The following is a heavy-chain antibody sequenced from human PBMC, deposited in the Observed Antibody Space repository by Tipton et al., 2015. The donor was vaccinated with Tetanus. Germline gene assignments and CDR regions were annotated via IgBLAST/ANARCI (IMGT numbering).Heavy chain of an antibody. V-gene: IGHV4-39*01. J-gene: IGHJ4*02. CDR2: IYFSGST. CDR1: GASISNSSSY. CDR3: AKLFRVRARGITMVVVVPPGYFDY. D-gene: IGHD3-22*01. Sequence: TLSLTCTVSGASISNSSSYWGWIRQSPGKGLEWIGNIYFSGSTYYNPSLKSRVTISVDTSKNQFPLRLNSVTAADTAVYYCAKLFRVRARGITMVVVVPPGYFDYWGQGTLVTFSS.